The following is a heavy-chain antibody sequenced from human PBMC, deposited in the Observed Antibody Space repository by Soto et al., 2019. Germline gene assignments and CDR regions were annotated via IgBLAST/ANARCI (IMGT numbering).Heavy chain of an antibody. CDR3: GREDRDPETGLVPAAIDGMDV. CDR2: IIPIFGIA. J-gene: IGHJ6*02. Sequence: QVQLVQSGAEVKKPGSSVKVSCKASGGTFSRYSITWVRQAPGHGLEWIGRIIPIFGIASYAQKFQGRVTITADAYTSTAYMELSILRSDETAVYYCGREDRDPETGLVPAAIDGMDVWGQGTTVTVSS. D-gene: IGHD2-2*01. CDR1: GGTFSRYS. V-gene: IGHV1-69*08.